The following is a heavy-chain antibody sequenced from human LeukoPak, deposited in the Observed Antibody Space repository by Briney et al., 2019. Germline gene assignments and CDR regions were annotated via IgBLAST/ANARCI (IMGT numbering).Heavy chain of an antibody. CDR2: ISAYNGNT. Sequence: ASVKVSCKASGYTFTSYGISWVRQAPGQGLEWMGWISAYNGNTSYAQKLQGRVTMTTDTSTSTAYMELRSLRSDDTAVYYCAGSIAVAGSFDYWGQGTLVTVSS. CDR3: AGSIAVAGSFDY. CDR1: GYTFTSYG. V-gene: IGHV1-18*01. J-gene: IGHJ4*02. D-gene: IGHD6-19*01.